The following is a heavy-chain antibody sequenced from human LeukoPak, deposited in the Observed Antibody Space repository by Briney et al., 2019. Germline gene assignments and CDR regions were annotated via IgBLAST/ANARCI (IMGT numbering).Heavy chain of an antibody. CDR1: GYTFTSYG. J-gene: IGHJ3*02. CDR2: ISAYNGNT. V-gene: IGHV1-18*01. CDR3: ARDREAAAGFDAFDI. Sequence: ASVRVSCKASGYTFTSYGITWVRQAPGQVLEWMGWISAYNGNTNYAQKLQGRVTMTTDTSTSTAYMELRSLRSDDTAVYYCARDREAAAGFDAFDIWGQGTMVTVSS. D-gene: IGHD6-13*01.